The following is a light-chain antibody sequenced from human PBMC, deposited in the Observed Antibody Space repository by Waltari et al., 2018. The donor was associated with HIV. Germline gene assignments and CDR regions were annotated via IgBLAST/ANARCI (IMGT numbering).Light chain of an antibody. CDR1: SSNIGSNT. V-gene: IGLV1-44*01. CDR3: AAWDGSLNGHVV. Sequence: QSVLTQPPSASGPPGQRVTISCSGSSSNIGSNTVNWYQQHPGTAPKLLIYSNNQRPSGVPDRFSGSKSGTSASLAISGLQSEDEADYYCAAWDGSLNGHVVFGGGTKLTVL. CDR2: SNN. J-gene: IGLJ2*01.